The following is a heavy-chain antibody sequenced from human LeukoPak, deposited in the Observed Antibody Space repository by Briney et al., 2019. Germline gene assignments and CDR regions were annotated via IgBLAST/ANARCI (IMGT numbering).Heavy chain of an antibody. CDR1: VFTFSSYA. V-gene: IGHV3-30-3*01. CDR2: ISYDGSNK. Sequence: GGSLRLSCAASVFTFSSYAMHWVRQAPGKGLEWVAVISYDGSNKYYADSVKGRFTISRDNSKNTLYLQMNSLRAEDTAVYYCARDRYCSSTSCYDDYWGQGTLVTVSS. D-gene: IGHD2-2*01. CDR3: ARDRYCSSTSCYDDY. J-gene: IGHJ4*02.